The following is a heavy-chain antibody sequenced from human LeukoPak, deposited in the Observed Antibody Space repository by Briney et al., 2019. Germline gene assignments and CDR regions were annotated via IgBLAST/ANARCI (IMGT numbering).Heavy chain of an antibody. Sequence: ASVKVSCKASGYTFTSYDINWVRQATGQGLEWTGWMNPNSGNTGYAQKFQGRVTITRNTSISTAYMELSSLRSEDTAVYYCARGSGAVGWTFAGGNYYYYMGVWGKGTTVTVSS. CDR2: MNPNSGNT. CDR1: GYTFTSYD. CDR3: ARGSGAVGWTFAGGNYYYYMGV. J-gene: IGHJ6*03. V-gene: IGHV1-8*03. D-gene: IGHD6-19*01.